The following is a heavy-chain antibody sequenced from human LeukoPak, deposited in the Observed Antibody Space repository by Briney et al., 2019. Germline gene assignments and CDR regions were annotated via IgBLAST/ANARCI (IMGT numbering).Heavy chain of an antibody. V-gene: IGHV1-2*02. D-gene: IGHD4-17*01. CDR2: ISPNSGGT. J-gene: IGHJ3*02. CDR3: ARDYGDYGSHWDAFDI. CDR1: GYTFTSYN. Sequence: ASVMVSCKASGYTFTSYNIHWVRQAPGQGLEWMGWISPNSGGTKYAQKFQDRVTMTRYTSISTVYMELSRLRSDDTDVYYCARDYGDYGSHWDAFDIWGQGTMVTVSS.